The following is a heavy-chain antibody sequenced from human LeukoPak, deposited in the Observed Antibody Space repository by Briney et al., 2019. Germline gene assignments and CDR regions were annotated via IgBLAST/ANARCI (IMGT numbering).Heavy chain of an antibody. D-gene: IGHD1-26*01. CDR2: ISYEGSNK. CDR3: ARDKSGSYDY. J-gene: IGHJ4*02. Sequence: PGRSLRLSCAASGFTFSTYGMHWVRQAPGKGLEWVAVISYEGSNKYYADSVKGRFTVSRDSSRNTLYLQMNNLRAEDTAVYYCARDKSGSYDYWGQGTLVTVSS. V-gene: IGHV3-30*03. CDR1: GFTFSTYG.